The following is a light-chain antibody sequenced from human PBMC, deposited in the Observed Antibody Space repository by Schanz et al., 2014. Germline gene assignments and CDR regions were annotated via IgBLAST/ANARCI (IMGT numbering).Light chain of an antibody. CDR3: QSYDSSLSGFYV. CDR1: SSNIGSNI. V-gene: IGLV1-44*01. Sequence: QSVLTQPPSASGTPGQRVTISCSGSSSNIGSNIVNWYQQFPGTAPTLLIYSNYQWSSGVPDRFSGSKSGTSASLAISGLQSEDEADYYCQSYDSSLSGFYVFGTGTKLTVL. CDR2: SNY. J-gene: IGLJ1*01.